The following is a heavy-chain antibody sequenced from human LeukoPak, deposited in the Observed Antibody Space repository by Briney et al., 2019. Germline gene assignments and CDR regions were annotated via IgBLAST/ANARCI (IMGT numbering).Heavy chain of an antibody. CDR2: ISSDGTST. CDR3: AGGYRYCHH. Sequence: GGSLRLSCAASGFTFSSYWMHWVRQAPGKGLVWVSRISSDGTSTSYADSVKGRFTISRDNAKNTLYLQMNSLRAEDTAVYYCAGGYRYCHHWGQDPLVTVSS. D-gene: IGHD1-1*01. J-gene: IGHJ1*01. V-gene: IGHV3-74*01. CDR1: GFTFSSYW.